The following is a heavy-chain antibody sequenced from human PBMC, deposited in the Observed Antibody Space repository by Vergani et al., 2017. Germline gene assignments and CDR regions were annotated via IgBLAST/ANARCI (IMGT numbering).Heavy chain of an antibody. J-gene: IGHJ3*02. CDR2: ISSSSSYI. D-gene: IGHD3-3*01. Sequence: EVQLVESGGGLVKRGGSLRLSCAASGFTFSSYSMNWVRQAPGKGLEWVSSISSSSSYIHYSDSLKGRFTISRDNAKSSLYLQMNSLRAEDTAVYYCASNGGTIFGVGHAFDIWGQGTMVTVSS. CDR1: GFTFSSYS. V-gene: IGHV3-21*01. CDR3: ASNGGTIFGVGHAFDI.